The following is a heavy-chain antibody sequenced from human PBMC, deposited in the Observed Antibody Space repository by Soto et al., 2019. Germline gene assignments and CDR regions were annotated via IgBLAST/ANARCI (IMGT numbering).Heavy chain of an antibody. CDR2: ISGGGGGT. J-gene: IGHJ1*01. Sequence: EVQLLESGGGLVQPGGSLRLSCAASGFTFSSYAMSWFRQAPGKGLEWVSAISGGGGGTYYADSVKGRFTISRDNSKNTLYLQMNSLSAEDTAVYSCAKSHGDYGAGIGYFQYWGQGSLVTVSS. CDR1: GFTFSSYA. D-gene: IGHD4-17*01. V-gene: IGHV3-23*01. CDR3: AKSHGDYGAGIGYFQY.